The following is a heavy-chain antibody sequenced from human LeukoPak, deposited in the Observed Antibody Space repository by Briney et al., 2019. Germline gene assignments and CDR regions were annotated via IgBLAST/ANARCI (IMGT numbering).Heavy chain of an antibody. CDR1: GGSISSYY. J-gene: IGHJ4*02. Sequence: SETLSLTCTVSGGSISSYYWSWIRQPPGKGLEWIGYIYYSGSTNYNPSLKSRVTISVDTSKNQFSLKLSSVTAADTAVYYCARARGDFWSGYPYFDYWGQGTLVTSPQ. V-gene: IGHV4-59*01. CDR3: ARARGDFWSGYPYFDY. CDR2: IYYSGST. D-gene: IGHD3-3*01.